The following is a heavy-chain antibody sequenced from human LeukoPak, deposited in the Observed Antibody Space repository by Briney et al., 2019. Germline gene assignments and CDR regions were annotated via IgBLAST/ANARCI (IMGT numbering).Heavy chain of an antibody. J-gene: IGHJ4*02. V-gene: IGHV3-64*01. CDR3: ARSPTRGYSYGHFLDY. CDR2: ISSNGGST. D-gene: IGHD5-18*01. Sequence: WGSLRLSCAASGFTFSSYAIHWVRQAPGKGLEYVSAISSNGGSTYYANSVKGRFTISRDNSKNTLYLQMGSLRAEDMAVYHCARSPTRGYSYGHFLDYWGQGTLVTVSS. CDR1: GFTFSSYA.